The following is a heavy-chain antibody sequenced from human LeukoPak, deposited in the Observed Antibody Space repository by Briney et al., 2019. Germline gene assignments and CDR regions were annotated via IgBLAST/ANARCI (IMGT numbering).Heavy chain of an antibody. J-gene: IGHJ4*02. CDR1: GFTFSSYA. CDR3: AKAGSYSSPYYFDY. V-gene: IGHV3-9*03. Sequence: AGGSLRLSCAASGFTFSSYAMSWVRQAPGKGLEWVSGISWNSNSIDYADSVKGRFTISRDNAKNSLYLQMNSLRAEDMAFYYCAKAGSYSSPYYFDYWGQGTLVTVSS. D-gene: IGHD6-6*01. CDR2: ISWNSNSI.